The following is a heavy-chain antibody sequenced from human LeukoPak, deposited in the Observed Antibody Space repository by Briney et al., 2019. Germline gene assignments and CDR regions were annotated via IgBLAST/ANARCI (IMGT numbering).Heavy chain of an antibody. V-gene: IGHV3-30*18. CDR1: GFSFSSSG. CDR3: AKDQYCSGGSGMPRGMDV. J-gene: IGHJ6*02. Sequence: GGSLRLSCVASGFSFSSSGMHWVRQGPGEGLEWVAVISHDGSKEYYADSVKGRFTISRDNSKNTLYVQMNSLRAEDTAVYYCAKDQYCSGGSGMPRGMDVWGQGTTVTVSS. D-gene: IGHD2-15*01. CDR2: ISHDGSKE.